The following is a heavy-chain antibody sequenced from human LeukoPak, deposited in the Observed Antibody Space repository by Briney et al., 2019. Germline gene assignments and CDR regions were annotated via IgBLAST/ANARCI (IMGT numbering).Heavy chain of an antibody. Sequence: SVKVSCTASGGTFSSYAISWVRQAPGQGLEWMGGIIPIFGTANYAQKFQGRVTITADESTSTAYMELSSLRSEDTAVYYCARVRAVAGQGGYYFDYWGQGTLVTVSS. CDR1: GGTFSSYA. CDR3: ARVRAVAGQGGYYFDY. CDR2: IIPIFGTA. D-gene: IGHD6-19*01. V-gene: IGHV1-69*13. J-gene: IGHJ4*02.